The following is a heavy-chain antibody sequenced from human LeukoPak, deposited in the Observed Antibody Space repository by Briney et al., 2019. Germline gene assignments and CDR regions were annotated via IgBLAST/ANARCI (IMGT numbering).Heavy chain of an antibody. J-gene: IGHJ4*02. CDR2: INHSGST. V-gene: IGHV4-34*01. D-gene: IGHD3-22*01. Sequence: SETLSLTCAVYGGSFSGYYWSWIRQPPGKGLEWIGEINHSGSTNYNPSLKSRVTISVDTSKNQFSLKLSSVTAADTAVYYCARGDFYDSSGYPPMWGQGTLVTVSS. CDR3: ARGDFYDSSGYPPM. CDR1: GGSFSGYY.